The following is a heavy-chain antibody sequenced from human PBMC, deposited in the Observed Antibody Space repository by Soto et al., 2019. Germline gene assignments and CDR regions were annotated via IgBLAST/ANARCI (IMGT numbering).Heavy chain of an antibody. D-gene: IGHD3-16*01. J-gene: IGHJ6*02. Sequence: ASVKVACKASGYTFTGYDMHWVRQAPGQGLEWMGWINPNSGGTNYAQKFQGWVTMTRDTSISTAYMELSRLRSDDTAVYYCARSWDYYYYGMDVWGQGTTVTVSS. CDR3: ARSWDYYYYGMDV. V-gene: IGHV1-2*04. CDR1: GYTFTGYD. CDR2: INPNSGGT.